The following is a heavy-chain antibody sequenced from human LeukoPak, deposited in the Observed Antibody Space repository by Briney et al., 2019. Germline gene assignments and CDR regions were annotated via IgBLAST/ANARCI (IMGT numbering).Heavy chain of an antibody. CDR1: GYIFTDYY. V-gene: IGHV1-2*02. CDR3: ARVDGSPDY. J-gene: IGHJ4*02. Sequence: ASVKVSCKASGYIFTDYYMHWVRQAPGQGLEWMGWMNPNNGDTNYAQKFQGRVTMTRDTSITTVYMELSSLRSDDTGVYYCARVDGSPDYWGQGTLVTVSS. CDR2: MNPNNGDT. D-gene: IGHD2-15*01.